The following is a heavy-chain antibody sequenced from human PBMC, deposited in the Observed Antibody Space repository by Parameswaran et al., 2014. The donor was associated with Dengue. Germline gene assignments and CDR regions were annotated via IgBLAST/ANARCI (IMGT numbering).Heavy chain of an antibody. CDR2: INHGGST. Sequence: WIRQPPGRGLEWIGEINHGGSTNYNPSLKSRVTLSVDTSKNQFSLKLSSVTAADTAVYYCARRRFDFWSGSWFDPWGPGKPGHRLL. D-gene: IGHD3-3*01. CDR3: ARRRFDFWSGSWFDP. J-gene: IGHJ5*02. V-gene: IGHV4-34*01.